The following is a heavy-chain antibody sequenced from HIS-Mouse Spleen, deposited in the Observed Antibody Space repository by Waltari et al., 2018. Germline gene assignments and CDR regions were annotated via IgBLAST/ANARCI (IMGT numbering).Heavy chain of an antibody. CDR2: IDYSGST. Sequence: QLQLQESGPGLVKPSETLSLTCTVSGGSISSSSYYWGWIRQPPGKGLEWIGSIDYSGSTEYNPSLKSRVTISVDTSKTQFSLKLSSVTAADTAVYYCAREIPYSSSWYDWYFDLWGRGTLVTVSS. D-gene: IGHD6-13*01. CDR3: AREIPYSSSWYDWYFDL. CDR1: GGSISSSSYY. V-gene: IGHV4-39*07. J-gene: IGHJ2*01.